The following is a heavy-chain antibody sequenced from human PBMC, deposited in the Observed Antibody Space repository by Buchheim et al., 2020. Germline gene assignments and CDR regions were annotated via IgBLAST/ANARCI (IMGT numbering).Heavy chain of an antibody. J-gene: IGHJ4*02. CDR3: AKEWMATTSLWGNQNRETDY. D-gene: IGHD5-12*01. CDR1: GFTFSSYA. V-gene: IGHV3-23*04. CDR2: ISGSGGST. Sequence: EVQLVESGGGLVQPGGYLRLSCAASGFTFSSYAMSWVRQAPGKGLEWVSAISGSGGSTYYADSVKGRFTISRDNSKNTLYLQMNSLRAEDTAVYYCAKEWMATTSLWGNQNRETDYWGQGTL.